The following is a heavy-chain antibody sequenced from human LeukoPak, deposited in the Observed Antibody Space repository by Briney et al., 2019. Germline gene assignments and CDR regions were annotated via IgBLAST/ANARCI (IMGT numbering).Heavy chain of an antibody. CDR3: ASSGYTSDAFDI. CDR2: MSYDGSSK. CDR1: GFTFSRSA. V-gene: IGHV3-30*14. Sequence: GGSLRLSCAASGFTFSRSAMHWVRQAPGKGLEWVAVMSYDGSSKYYADSVKGRFTISRDNSKNTLYLQMNSLRAEDTAVYYCASSGYTSDAFDIWGQGTMVTVSS. J-gene: IGHJ3*02. D-gene: IGHD3-22*01.